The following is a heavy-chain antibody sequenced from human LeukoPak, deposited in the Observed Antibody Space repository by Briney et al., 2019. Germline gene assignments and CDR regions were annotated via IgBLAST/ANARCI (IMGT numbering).Heavy chain of an antibody. V-gene: IGHV3-23*01. CDR3: THFWSGYFYYFDY. CDR1: GFTFSSSA. CDR2: ISGSGGST. Sequence: HPGGSLRLSCAASGFTFSSSAMSWVRQAPGKGLEWVSAISGSGGSTYYADSVKGRFTISRDNSKNTLYLQMNSLRAEDTAVYYCTHFWSGYFYYFDYWGQGTLVTVSS. J-gene: IGHJ4*02. D-gene: IGHD3-3*02.